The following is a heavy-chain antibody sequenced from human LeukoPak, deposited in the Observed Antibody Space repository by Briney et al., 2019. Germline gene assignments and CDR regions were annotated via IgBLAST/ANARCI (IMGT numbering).Heavy chain of an antibody. CDR1: GFTLSTSW. CDR3: ARYGSGWSFDC. D-gene: IGHD6-19*01. CDR2: INPDGSEK. Sequence: GGSLRLSCAASGFTLSTSWMSWVRQAPGKGLEWVANINPDGSEKNYVDSVKGRFTISRDNAQNSLYLQMNSLRAEDTAVYYCARYGSGWSFDCWGRGTLVTVSS. V-gene: IGHV3-7*01. J-gene: IGHJ4*02.